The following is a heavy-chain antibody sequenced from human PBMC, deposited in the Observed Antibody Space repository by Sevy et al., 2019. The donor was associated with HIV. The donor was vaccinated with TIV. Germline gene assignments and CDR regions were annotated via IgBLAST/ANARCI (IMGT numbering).Heavy chain of an antibody. J-gene: IGHJ6*02. V-gene: IGHV5-51*01. CDR1: GYSFTSYW. Sequence: GESLKISCKGSGYSFTSYWIGWVRQMPGKGLEWMGIIYPGDSDTRYSPSFQGQVTISADKSISTAYLQWSSLKASDTAMYYCARQHYDILTGYYNSYYYGMDVWGQGTTVTVSS. CDR3: ARQHYDILTGYYNSYYYGMDV. CDR2: IYPGDSDT. D-gene: IGHD3-9*01.